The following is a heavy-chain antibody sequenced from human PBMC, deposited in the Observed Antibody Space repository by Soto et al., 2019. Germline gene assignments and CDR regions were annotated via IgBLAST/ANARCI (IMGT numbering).Heavy chain of an antibody. CDR1: RLRSSDYR. CDR2: INPDGSRR. CDR3: ARERFDP. Sequence: SRLRSSDYRMHWVRQAPGKGLMRVSRINPDGSRRDFADSVKGRCTVSRDNAKKTVYLEMNSLRVEDTAVYYCARERFDPWGQGTLVTVSS. V-gene: IGHV3-74*01. J-gene: IGHJ5*02.